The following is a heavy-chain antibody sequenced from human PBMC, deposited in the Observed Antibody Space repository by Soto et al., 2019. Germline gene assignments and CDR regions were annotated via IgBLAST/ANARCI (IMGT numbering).Heavy chain of an antibody. D-gene: IGHD2-21*01. CDR3: ARGPRIRVIIGIGDRTRFSYMDA. V-gene: IGHV4-59*01. CDR2: INYSGST. Sequence: QGQLQESGPGLVKPSETLSLTCTVSGDSLSTYHWNWIRQPPGKGLEWIGSINYSGSTNVNPSLSGRVTMSPDTSTNPFSLNLTSVTASDSAVYYCARGPRIRVIIGIGDRTRFSYMDAWGRWTTVTVSS. CDR1: GDSLSTYH. J-gene: IGHJ6*04.